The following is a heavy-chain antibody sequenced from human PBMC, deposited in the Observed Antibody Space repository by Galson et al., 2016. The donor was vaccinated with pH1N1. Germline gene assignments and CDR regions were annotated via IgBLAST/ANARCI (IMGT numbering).Heavy chain of an antibody. CDR2: VNPGGSTI. J-gene: IGHJ3*02. CDR1: GYSFTSQW. CDR3: ARQYDFGDYRGNAFDI. D-gene: IGHD4-17*01. V-gene: IGHV5-51*03. Sequence: QSGAEVKKPGESLEISCKASGYSFTSQWIAWARQVPGKGLEWVGVVNPGGSTIRYSPSFQGRVTISTDKSITTAYLQWISLRASDTATYYCARQYDFGDYRGNAFDIWGQGTVVLVSS.